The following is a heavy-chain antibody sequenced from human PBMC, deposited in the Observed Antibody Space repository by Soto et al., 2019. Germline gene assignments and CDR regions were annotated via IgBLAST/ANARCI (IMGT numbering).Heavy chain of an antibody. D-gene: IGHD5-18*01. CDR3: ARDSLGYHNAVHWFDP. V-gene: IGHV3-21*01. Sequence: GGSLRLSCAASGFTFSSYSMNWVRQAPGKGLEWVSSISSSSSYIYYADSVKGRFTISRDNAKNSLYLQMNSLRAEDTAVYYCARDSLGYHNAVHWFDPWGQGTLVTVSS. CDR1: GFTFSSYS. CDR2: ISSSSSYI. J-gene: IGHJ5*02.